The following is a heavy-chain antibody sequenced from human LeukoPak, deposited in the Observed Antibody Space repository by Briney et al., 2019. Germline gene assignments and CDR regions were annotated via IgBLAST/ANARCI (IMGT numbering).Heavy chain of an antibody. J-gene: IGHJ4*02. D-gene: IGHD2-21*02. CDR1: GFTLSSYW. Sequence: PGGSLRLSCAASGFTLSSYWMSWVRQAPGKGLEWVANIKQDGSEKYYVDSVKGRFTISRDNAKNSLYLQMNSLRVEDTAVYYCARDLVVTAIPFDYWGQGTLVTVSS. CDR3: ARDLVVTAIPFDY. V-gene: IGHV3-7*01. CDR2: IKQDGSEK.